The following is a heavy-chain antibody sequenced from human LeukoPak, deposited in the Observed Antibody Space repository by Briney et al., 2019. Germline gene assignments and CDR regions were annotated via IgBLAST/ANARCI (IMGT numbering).Heavy chain of an antibody. J-gene: IGHJ6*02. D-gene: IGHD3-9*01. V-gene: IGHV3-30*04. Sequence: GGSLRLSCAASGFTFSSYAMHWVRQAPGKGLECVAIISYDGSDKYYADSVKGRFTISRDNPKNTLYLQMNSLRAEDTAVYYCASTLLWLVRRRANGNAMDVWGQGTTVTVSS. CDR2: ISYDGSDK. CDR3: ASTLLWLVRRRANGNAMDV. CDR1: GFTFSSYA.